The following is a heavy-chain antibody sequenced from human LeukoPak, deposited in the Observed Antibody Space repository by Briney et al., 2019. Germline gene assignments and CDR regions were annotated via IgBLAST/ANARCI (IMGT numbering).Heavy chain of an antibody. Sequence: PGGSLRLSCAASGFVFRTYAMTWVRQAPGKGLEWVSSISGSDESTYYSDSVKGRFTISRDNSKDTLDLLMSSLRADDTAVYYCARGRGRNPSGYYYYMDVWGKGTTVTVSS. CDR1: GFVFRTYA. CDR3: ARGRGRNPSGYYYYMDV. D-gene: IGHD2-15*01. J-gene: IGHJ6*03. V-gene: IGHV3-23*01. CDR2: ISGSDEST.